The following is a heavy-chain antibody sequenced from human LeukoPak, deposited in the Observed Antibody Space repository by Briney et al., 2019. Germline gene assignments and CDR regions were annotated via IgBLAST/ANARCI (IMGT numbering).Heavy chain of an antibody. J-gene: IGHJ5*02. Sequence: ASVKVSCKASGYTFTSHGISWVRQAPGQGLEWMGWISTYNGNTNYAQKLQGRVTMTTDTSTSTAYMELRSLRSDDTAVYYCARGCSGGSCYGRGTDWFDPWGQGTLVTVSS. D-gene: IGHD2-15*01. CDR3: ARGCSGGSCYGRGTDWFDP. V-gene: IGHV1-18*01. CDR1: GYTFTSHG. CDR2: ISTYNGNT.